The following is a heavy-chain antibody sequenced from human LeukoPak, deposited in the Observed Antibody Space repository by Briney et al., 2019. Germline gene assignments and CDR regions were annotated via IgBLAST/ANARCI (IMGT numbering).Heavy chain of an antibody. CDR1: GFTFSAYA. CDR2: IRGGGGSA. D-gene: IGHD4-17*01. Sequence: GGSLRLSCTASGFTFSAYAMMWVRQAPGKGPEWVSAIRGGGGSAFYADSVKGRFTISRDNSKYTLFLQMNSLRAEDTAVYYCARDPNGDYKGAFDMWGPGTMVTVSS. V-gene: IGHV3-23*01. CDR3: ARDPNGDYKGAFDM. J-gene: IGHJ3*02.